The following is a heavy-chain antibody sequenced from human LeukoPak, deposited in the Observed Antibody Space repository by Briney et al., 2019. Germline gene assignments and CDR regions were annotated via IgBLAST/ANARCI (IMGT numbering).Heavy chain of an antibody. CDR1: GGTFSSYA. J-gene: IGHJ6*04. V-gene: IGHV1-69*13. Sequence: ASVKVSCKASGGTFSSYAISWVRQAPGQGLEWMGGIIPIFGTANYAQKFQGRVTITADESTSTAYMELSSLRSEDTAVYYCARGKYGSGSYYLRACYYYYGMDVWGKGTTVTVSS. CDR3: ARGKYGSGSYYLRACYYYYGMDV. D-gene: IGHD3-10*01. CDR2: IIPIFGTA.